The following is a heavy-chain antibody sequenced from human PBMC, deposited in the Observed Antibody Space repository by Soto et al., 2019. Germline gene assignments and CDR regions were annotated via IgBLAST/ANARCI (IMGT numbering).Heavy chain of an antibody. Sequence: SVKVSCKTSVGTVNSYAISWVRQAPGQGLEWMGGIIPIFGTANYAQKFQGRVTITADESTSTAYMELSGLRSEDTAVYYFARINWNYALNYYYYGMDVWGQGTTVTVSS. CDR1: VGTVNSYA. D-gene: IGHD1-7*01. CDR2: IIPIFGTA. J-gene: IGHJ6*02. V-gene: IGHV1-69*13. CDR3: ARINWNYALNYYYYGMDV.